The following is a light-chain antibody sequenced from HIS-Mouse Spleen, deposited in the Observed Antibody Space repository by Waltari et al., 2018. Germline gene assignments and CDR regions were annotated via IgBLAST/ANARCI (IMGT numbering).Light chain of an antibody. V-gene: IGKV1-27*01. CDR1: QGISNY. CDR2: AAS. Sequence: DIQMTQSPSSLSASVGDRVTITCRASQGISNYLAWYQQKPGKVPKLLIYAASTLQSWVPSRFSGSGSGTDFTLTISSLQPEDVATYYCQKYNSAPLITFGQGTRLEIK. J-gene: IGKJ5*01. CDR3: QKYNSAPLIT.